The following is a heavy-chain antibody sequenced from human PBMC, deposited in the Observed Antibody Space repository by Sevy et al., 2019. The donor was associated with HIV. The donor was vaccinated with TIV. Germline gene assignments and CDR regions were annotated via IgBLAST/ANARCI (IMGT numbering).Heavy chain of an antibody. V-gene: IGHV3-30*18. CDR2: ISSDGSIR. J-gene: IGHJ4*02. CDR1: GISFNTYG. D-gene: IGHD6-13*01. CDR3: AKDPGYSSSWYALAYYFDY. Sequence: GGSLRLSCAASGISFNTYGIHWVRQAPGKGLEWVPAISSDGSIRYYADSVKGRFTISRDNSKNTLYLQMNSLRAEDTAVYYCAKDPGYSSSWYALAYYFDYWGRGTLVTVSS.